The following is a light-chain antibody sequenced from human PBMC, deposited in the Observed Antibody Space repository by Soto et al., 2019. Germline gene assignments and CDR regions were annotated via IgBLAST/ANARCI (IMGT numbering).Light chain of an antibody. CDR3: QQSDNLPDFT. CDR1: QDSNTS. J-gene: IGKJ3*01. CDR2: ATL. V-gene: IGKV1-33*01. Sequence: DIQVTQSPPSLSASVGDRVTVTCQASQDSNTSLNWFQHRPGEAPKLLIYATLNLEQGVPSRFSGRQSGTDFIFSISSLHPEDVGTYYCQQSDNLPDFTFGPGTKVNI.